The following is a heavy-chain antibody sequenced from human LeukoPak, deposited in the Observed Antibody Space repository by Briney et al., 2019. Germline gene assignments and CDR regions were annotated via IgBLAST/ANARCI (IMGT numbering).Heavy chain of an antibody. CDR3: AREDITMVRGVTDYYYYMDV. V-gene: IGHV3-7*01. J-gene: IGHJ6*03. CDR1: GFTFSSYW. CDR2: IKQDGSEK. Sequence: GGSLRLSCAASGFTFSSYWMSWVRQAPGKGLEWVANIKQDGSEKYYVDSVKGRFTISRDNAKNSLYLRMNSLRAEDTAVYYCAREDITMVRGVTDYYYYMDVWGKGTTVTVSS. D-gene: IGHD3-10*01.